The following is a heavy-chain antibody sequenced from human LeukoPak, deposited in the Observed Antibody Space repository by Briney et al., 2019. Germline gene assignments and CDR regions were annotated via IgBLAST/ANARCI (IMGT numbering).Heavy chain of an antibody. J-gene: IGHJ4*02. D-gene: IGHD3-10*01. V-gene: IGHV1-2*02. CDR3: ARDLGGSGSYYYYFDY. CDR2: INPNSGGT. Sequence: ASVKVSCKASGYTFTGYYMHWVRQAPGQGLEWMGWINPNSGGTNYAQKFQGRVTMTRVTSISTAYMELSRLRSDDTAVYYCARDLGGSGSYYYYFDYWGQGTLVTVSS. CDR1: GYTFTGYY.